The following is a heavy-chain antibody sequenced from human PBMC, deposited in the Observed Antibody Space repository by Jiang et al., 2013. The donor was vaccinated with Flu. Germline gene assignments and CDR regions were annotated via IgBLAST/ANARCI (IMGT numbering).Heavy chain of an antibody. V-gene: IGHV1-46*01. CDR1: GYVFTAKY. D-gene: IGHD1-26*01. J-gene: IGHJ4*02. Sequence: AEVKKPGASVSLSCKASGYVFTAKYFNWVRQAPGQGLEWMGVINPTDGRTNYAQNFQGRVTMTRDTSTNTFYMELSGLTSEDTAVYYCARGVGATVFPNRIFYFDFWGQGSLVTVSS. CDR2: INPTDGRT. CDR3: ARGVGATVFPNRIFYFDF.